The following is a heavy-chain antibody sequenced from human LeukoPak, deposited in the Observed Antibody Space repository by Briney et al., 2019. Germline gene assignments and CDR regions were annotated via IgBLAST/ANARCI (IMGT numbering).Heavy chain of an antibody. Sequence: PGGSLRLSCAASGFTFSDYYLSWIRQAPGEGLEWVSYISSSGSTIYYADSVKGRFTISRDNAKNSLYLQMNSLRAEDTAVYYCAKIAARFAFDIWGQGTMVTVSS. CDR2: ISSSGSTI. J-gene: IGHJ3*02. CDR3: AKIAARFAFDI. CDR1: GFTFSDYY. V-gene: IGHV3-11*01. D-gene: IGHD6-6*01.